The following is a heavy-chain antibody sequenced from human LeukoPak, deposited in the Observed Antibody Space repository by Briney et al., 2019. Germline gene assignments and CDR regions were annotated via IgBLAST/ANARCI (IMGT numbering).Heavy chain of an antibody. Sequence: PGGSLSLSCAASGFTLSSYAMPGVRQAPRKALEGVSTISSTLGSTYYATSVKGRFTISRDNSKNTLYLQMNSLRAEDTALYYCAKGAHSSGWIYDYWGQGALVTVSS. CDR3: AKGAHSSGWIYDY. CDR2: ISSTLGST. J-gene: IGHJ4*01. D-gene: IGHD6-19*01. CDR1: GFTLSSYA. V-gene: IGHV3-23*01.